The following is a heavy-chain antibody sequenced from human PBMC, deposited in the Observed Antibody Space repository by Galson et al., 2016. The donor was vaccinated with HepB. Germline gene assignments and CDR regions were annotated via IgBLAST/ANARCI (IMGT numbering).Heavy chain of an antibody. CDR1: GFTFGDYA. V-gene: IGHV3-49*03. CDR3: TRVYYDFWGGYSRYMDV. Sequence: SLRLSCATSGFTFGDYAMSWFRQAPGKGLEWVGFIRSKAYGGTTEYAASVKGRFTIPRDDSKSIAYLQMNSLKTEDTAVYYCTRVYYDFWGGYSRYMDVWGKGTTVTVSS. J-gene: IGHJ6*03. CDR2: IRSKAYGGTT. D-gene: IGHD3-3*01.